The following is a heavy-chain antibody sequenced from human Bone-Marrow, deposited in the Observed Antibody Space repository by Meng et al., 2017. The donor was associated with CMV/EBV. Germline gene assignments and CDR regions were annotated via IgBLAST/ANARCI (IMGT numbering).Heavy chain of an antibody. D-gene: IGHD2-15*01. CDR3: ARDKSGGKSPWYFDL. CDR1: GYTFTSYY. J-gene: IGHJ2*01. V-gene: IGHV1-46*01. CDR2: INPSGGST. Sequence: ASVKVSCKASGYTFTSYYMHWVRQAPGQGLEWMGIINPSGGSTSYAQKFQGRVTMTRDTSKNQFSLKLSSVTAADTAVYYCARDKSGGKSPWYFDLWGHGTLVTVSS.